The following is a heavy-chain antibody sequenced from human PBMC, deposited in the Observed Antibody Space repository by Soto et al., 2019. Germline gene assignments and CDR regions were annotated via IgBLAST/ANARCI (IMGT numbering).Heavy chain of an antibody. J-gene: IGHJ6*02. Sequence: ASETLSLTWTVSGGSISSSSYYWGWIRQPPGKGLEWIGSIYYSGSTYYNPSLKSRVTISVDTSKNQFSLKLSSVTAADTAVYYCAGGDYARVYGYYYYGMDVWGQGTTVTVSS. D-gene: IGHD4-17*01. CDR3: AGGDYARVYGYYYYGMDV. CDR1: GGSISSSSYY. V-gene: IGHV4-39*01. CDR2: IYYSGST.